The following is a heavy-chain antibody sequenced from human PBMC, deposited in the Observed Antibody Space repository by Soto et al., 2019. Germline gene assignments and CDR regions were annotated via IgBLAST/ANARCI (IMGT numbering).Heavy chain of an antibody. CDR3: AKRRDIVVVVAATPGDFDY. D-gene: IGHD2-15*01. J-gene: IGHJ4*02. V-gene: IGHV3-23*01. CDR1: GFTFSSYA. Sequence: GGSLRLSCAASGFTFSSYAMSWVRQAPGKGLEWVSAISGSGGSTNYADSVKGRFTISRDNSKNTLYLQMNSLRAEDTAVYYCAKRRDIVVVVAATPGDFDYWGQGTLVTVSS. CDR2: ISGSGGST.